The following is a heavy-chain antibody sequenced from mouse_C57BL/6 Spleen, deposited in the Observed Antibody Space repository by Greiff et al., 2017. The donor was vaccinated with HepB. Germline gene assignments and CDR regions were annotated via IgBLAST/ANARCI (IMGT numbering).Heavy chain of an antibody. CDR3: ARYYDGYYIYYAMDY. CDR2: ISSGSSTI. CDR1: GFTFSDYG. V-gene: IGHV5-17*01. D-gene: IGHD2-3*01. Sequence: EVHLVESGGGLVKPGGSLKLSCAASGFTFSDYGMHWVRQAPEKGLEWVAYISSGSSTIYYADTVKGRFTISRDNAKNTLFLQMTSLRSEDTAMYYCARYYDGYYIYYAMDYWGQGTSVTVSS. J-gene: IGHJ4*01.